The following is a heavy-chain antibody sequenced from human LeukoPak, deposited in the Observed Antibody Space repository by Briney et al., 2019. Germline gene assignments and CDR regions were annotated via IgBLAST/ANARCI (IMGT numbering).Heavy chain of an antibody. Sequence: SVKVSCKASGGTFSSYAISWVRQAPGQGLEWMGRIIPILGIANYAQKFQGRVTITADKSTSTAYMELSSLRSEDTAVYYCARGSWRVRASFTFDYWGQGTLVTVSS. D-gene: IGHD3-16*01. CDR2: IIPILGIA. V-gene: IGHV1-69*04. CDR3: ARGSWRVRASFTFDY. CDR1: GGTFSSYA. J-gene: IGHJ4*02.